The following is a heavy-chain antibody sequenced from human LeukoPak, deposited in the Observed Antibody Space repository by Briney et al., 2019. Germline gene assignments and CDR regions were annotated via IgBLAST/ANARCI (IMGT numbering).Heavy chain of an antibody. V-gene: IGHV3-23*01. CDR1: GFTFSNYA. CDR2: IRGTGGST. CDR3: AKAGALRVAALQGYFDY. J-gene: IGHJ4*02. D-gene: IGHD2-15*01. Sequence: GGSLRLSCAVSGFTFSNYAMSWVRQAPGKGLEWVSGIRGTGGSTYYADPVKGRFTISRDNSKNTLFLQMNSLRAEDTAVYYCAKAGALRVAALQGYFDYWGQGTLVSVSS.